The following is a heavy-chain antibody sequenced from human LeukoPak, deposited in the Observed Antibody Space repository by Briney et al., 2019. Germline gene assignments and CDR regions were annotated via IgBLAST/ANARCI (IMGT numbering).Heavy chain of an antibody. D-gene: IGHD6-19*01. V-gene: IGHV4-39*01. J-gene: IGHJ5*02. CDR1: GGSISSSSYY. CDR3: ARQYSSGWYGLNWFDP. CDR2: IYYSGST. Sequence: SETLSLTCTVSGGSISSSSYYWGWIRQPPGKGLEWIGSIYYSGSTYYNPSLKSRVTISVDTSKNQFSLKLSSVTAADTAVYYCARQYSSGWYGLNWFDPWGQGTLVTVSS.